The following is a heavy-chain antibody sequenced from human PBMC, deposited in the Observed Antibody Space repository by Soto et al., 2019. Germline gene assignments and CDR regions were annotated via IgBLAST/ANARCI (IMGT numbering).Heavy chain of an antibody. J-gene: IGHJ4*02. CDR1: GGSINTLY. CDR2: IFSSGST. Sequence: SETLSLTCTVSGGSINTLYWSWVRQPAGKGLEWIGRIFSSGSTSFNPSLESRVAMSVDTSKNHFSLNLSSVTAADMAVYYCAREGSYSAYNFAHGIQLWSFDFWGQGALVTVSS. V-gene: IGHV4-4*07. D-gene: IGHD5-12*01. CDR3: AREGSYSAYNFAHGIQLWSFDF.